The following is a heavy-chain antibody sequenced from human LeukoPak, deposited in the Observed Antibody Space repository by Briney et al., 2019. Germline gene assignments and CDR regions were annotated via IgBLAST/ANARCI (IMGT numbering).Heavy chain of an antibody. J-gene: IGHJ5*02. V-gene: IGHV5-51*01. Sequence: GESLKISCKASGYSFSSYWIGWVRQMPGKGLEWMGIIYPGDSDTRYRPSFQGQVTISADKSINTAYLQWSSLKASDTAMYYCARHNGVYGSASRGFDPWGQGTLVTVSS. CDR1: GYSFSSYW. CDR3: ARHNGVYGSASRGFDP. CDR2: IYPGDSDT. D-gene: IGHD3-10*01.